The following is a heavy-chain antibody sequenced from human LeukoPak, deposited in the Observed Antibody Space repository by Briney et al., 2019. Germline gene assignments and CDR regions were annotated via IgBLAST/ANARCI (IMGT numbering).Heavy chain of an antibody. CDR1: GYTFTSYD. J-gene: IGHJ6*04. CDR3: ARAIRARMVRGVITMDV. Sequence: ASVKVSCKASGYTFTSYDINWVRQATGQGLEWMGWMNPNSGNTGYAQKFQGRVTMTRNTSISTAYMELSSLRSEDTAVYYCARAIRARMVRGVITMDVWGKGTTVTVSS. V-gene: IGHV1-8*01. CDR2: MNPNSGNT. D-gene: IGHD3-10*01.